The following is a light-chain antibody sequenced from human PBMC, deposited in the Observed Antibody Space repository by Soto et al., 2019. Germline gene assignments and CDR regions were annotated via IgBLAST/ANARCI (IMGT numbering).Light chain of an antibody. Sequence: QTVVTQSSSASASLGSSVKLTCSLSSRHIDYIIAWHQQQPGKAPRYLMKVERGGSYNKGSGVPDRFSGSSSGADRYLTISIHASEDEDYYYSETWDMSNRVFGGGTKLTVL. J-gene: IGLJ2*01. CDR3: ETWDMSNRV. CDR2: VERGGSY. CDR1: SRHIDYI. V-gene: IGLV4-60*03.